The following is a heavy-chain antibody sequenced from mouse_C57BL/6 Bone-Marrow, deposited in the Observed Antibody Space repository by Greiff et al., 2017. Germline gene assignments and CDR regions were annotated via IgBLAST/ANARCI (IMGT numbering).Heavy chain of an antibody. D-gene: IGHD2-2*01. CDR1: GFTFSSYG. J-gene: IGHJ3*01. Sequence: EVKVVESGGDLVKPGGSLKLSCAASGFTFSSYGMSWVRQTPDKRLEWVATISSGGSYTYYPDSVKGRFTISRDNAKNTLYLQMSSLKSEDTAMYYCARHGRLRRKFAYWGQGTLGTVSA. V-gene: IGHV5-6*01. CDR2: ISSGGSYT. CDR3: ARHGRLRRKFAY.